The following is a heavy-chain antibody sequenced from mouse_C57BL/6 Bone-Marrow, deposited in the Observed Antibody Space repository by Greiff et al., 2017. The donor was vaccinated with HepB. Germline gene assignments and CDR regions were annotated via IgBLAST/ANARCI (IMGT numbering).Heavy chain of an antibody. CDR3: TITTVVPWYFDV. CDR1: GFTFSNYW. Sequence: EVQGVESGGGLVQPGGSMKLSCVASGFTFSNYWMNWVRQSPEKGLEWVAQIRLKSDNYATHYAESVKGRFTISRDDSKSSVYLQMNNLRAEDTGIYYCTITTVVPWYFDVWGTGTTVTVSS. J-gene: IGHJ1*03. V-gene: IGHV6-3*01. D-gene: IGHD1-1*01. CDR2: IRLKSDNYAT.